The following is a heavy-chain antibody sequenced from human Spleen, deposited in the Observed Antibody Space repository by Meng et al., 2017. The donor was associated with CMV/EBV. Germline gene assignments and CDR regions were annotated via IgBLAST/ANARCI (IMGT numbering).Heavy chain of an antibody. Sequence: WMGRVNPSDAGTSYAQKFQGRVTMTRDTSTSTVYMELSSLTTDDTAVYYCARAVDIVAPGNSRLDPWGQGTLVTVSS. D-gene: IGHD5-12*01. J-gene: IGHJ5*02. CDR3: ARAVDIVAPGNSRLDP. V-gene: IGHV1-46*01. CDR2: VNPSDAGT.